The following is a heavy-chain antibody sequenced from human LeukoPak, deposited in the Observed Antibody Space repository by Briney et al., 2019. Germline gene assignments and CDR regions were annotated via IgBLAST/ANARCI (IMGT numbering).Heavy chain of an antibody. CDR1: GYSISSGYY. Sequence: SETLSLTCTVSGYSISSGYYWGWIRQPPGKGLDWIGSIYYSGSTYYNPSLKSRVTISVDTSKNQFSLKLSSVTAADTAVYYCARRSYSYGGYYFDYWGQGTLVTVSS. V-gene: IGHV4-38-2*02. J-gene: IGHJ4*02. D-gene: IGHD5-18*01. CDR2: IYYSGST. CDR3: ARRSYSYGGYYFDY.